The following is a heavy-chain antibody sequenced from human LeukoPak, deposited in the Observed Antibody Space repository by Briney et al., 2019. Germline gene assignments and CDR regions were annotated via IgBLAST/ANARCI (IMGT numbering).Heavy chain of an antibody. CDR2: IIPIFGTA. CDR3: ARGKDQLLYDYFDY. Sequence: ASVKVSCKASGGTFSSYAISWVRQAPGQGLEWMGGIIPIFGTANYAQKFLGRVTITADESTSTAYMELSSLRSEDTAVYYCARGKDQLLYDYFDYWGQGTLVTVSS. D-gene: IGHD2-2*02. V-gene: IGHV1-69*13. J-gene: IGHJ4*02. CDR1: GGTFSSYA.